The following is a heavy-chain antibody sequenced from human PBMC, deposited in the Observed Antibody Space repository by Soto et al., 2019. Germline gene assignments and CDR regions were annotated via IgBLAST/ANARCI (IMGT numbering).Heavy chain of an antibody. D-gene: IGHD5-12*01. CDR3: ARDRGYNPTNNYYYYGMDV. V-gene: IGHV1-69*13. J-gene: IGHJ6*02. CDR1: GGTFSSYA. Sequence: ASVKVSCKASGGTFSSYAISWVRQAPGQRLEWMGGIIPIFGTANYAQKFQGRVTITADESTSTAYMELSSLRSEDTAVYYCARDRGYNPTNNYYYYGMDVWGQGTTVTVSS. CDR2: IIPIFGTA.